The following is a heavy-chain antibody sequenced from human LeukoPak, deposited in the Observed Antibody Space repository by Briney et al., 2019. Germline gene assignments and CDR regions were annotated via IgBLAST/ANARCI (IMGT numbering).Heavy chain of an antibody. V-gene: IGHV3-21*01. CDR3: ARDFTNIRGGGYFDN. D-gene: IGHD2/OR15-2a*01. Sequence: KPGGSLRLSCAASGFTFVSYSMNWVRQAPGKGLEWVSSISSSSDYIYYAESVRGRFTISRDNSKNTLYLQMNSLRAEDTAVYHCARDFTNIRGGGYFDNWGQGTLVTVSS. CDR2: ISSSSDYI. CDR1: GFTFVSYS. J-gene: IGHJ4*02.